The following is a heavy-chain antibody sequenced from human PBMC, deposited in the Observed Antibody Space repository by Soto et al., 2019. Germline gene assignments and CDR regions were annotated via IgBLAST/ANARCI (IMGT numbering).Heavy chain of an antibody. CDR3: AKFYCSSTTCQAPAAKSTGGFDI. Sequence: EVQLLESGGGLIQPGGSLGLSCAGSGFTFRSYAMNWVRQDPGQGLEWVSGISANSVTTCFVDSVKGRFTISRDNSQEMLFLEMNNLRAEDTATYYCAKFYCSSTTCQAPAAKSTGGFDIWGQGTLVTVS. V-gene: IGHV3-23*01. CDR2: ISANSVTT. CDR1: GFTFRSYA. D-gene: IGHD2-2*01. J-gene: IGHJ3*02.